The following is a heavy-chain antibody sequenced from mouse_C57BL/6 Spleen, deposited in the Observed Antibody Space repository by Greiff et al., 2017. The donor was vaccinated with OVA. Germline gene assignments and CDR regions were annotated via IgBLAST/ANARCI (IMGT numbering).Heavy chain of an antibody. CDR1: GFTFSDYG. CDR3: ASDYLGFAY. J-gene: IGHJ3*01. CDR2: ISSGSSTI. Sequence: EVKVVESGGGLVKPGGSLKLSCAASGFTFSDYGMHWVRQAPEKGLAWVAYISSGSSTIYYADTVKGRFTISRDNAKNTLFLQMTSLRSEDTAMYYCASDYLGFAYWGQGTLVTVSA. V-gene: IGHV5-17*01. D-gene: IGHD2-13*01.